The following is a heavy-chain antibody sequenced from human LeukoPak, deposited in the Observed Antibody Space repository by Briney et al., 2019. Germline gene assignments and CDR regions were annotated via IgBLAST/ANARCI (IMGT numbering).Heavy chain of an antibody. CDR3: ARMGFWSGYSTDY. CDR2: IIPILGIA. Sequence: ASVKVSCKASGGTFSSYAISWVRQAPGQGLEWMGRIIPILGIANYAQKFQGRVTITADKSTSTAYMELSSLRSEDTAVYYCARMGFWSGYSTDYLGQGTLVTVSS. J-gene: IGHJ4*02. V-gene: IGHV1-69*04. D-gene: IGHD3-3*01. CDR1: GGTFSSYA.